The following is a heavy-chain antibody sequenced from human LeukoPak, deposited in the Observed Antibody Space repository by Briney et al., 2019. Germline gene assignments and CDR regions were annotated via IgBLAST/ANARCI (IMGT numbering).Heavy chain of an antibody. CDR1: GNYW. V-gene: IGHV3-74*01. D-gene: IGHD2/OR15-2a*01. CDR3: VSFYETY. J-gene: IGHJ4*02. CDR2: INSDGSWT. Sequence: GGPLSLSCVASGNYWMHWVRQAPGKGLVWVSHINSDGSWTSYADSVKGRFTISKDNAKNTVYLQMNSLRAEDTAVYYCVSFYETYWGRGTLVTVSS.